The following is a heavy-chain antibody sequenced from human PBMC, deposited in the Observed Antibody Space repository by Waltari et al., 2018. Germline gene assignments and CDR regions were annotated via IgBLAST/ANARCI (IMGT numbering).Heavy chain of an antibody. V-gene: IGHV4-39*02. D-gene: IGHD6-6*01. CDR2: IYYSGST. CDR3: ARRAGSSASRWFDP. Sequence: HLQLQESGPGLVKPSATLSLTCTVSDASISTSRDYWGWVRPPPGKGLEWIGHIYYSGSTYYNPSLKSRLVISVDTSKNHFSLRLSSVTAADTAVYYCARRAGSSASRWFDPWGQGILVTVSS. J-gene: IGHJ5*02. CDR1: DASISTSRDY.